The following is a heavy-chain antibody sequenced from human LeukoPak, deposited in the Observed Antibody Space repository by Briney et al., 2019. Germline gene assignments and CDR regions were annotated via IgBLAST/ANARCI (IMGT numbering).Heavy chain of an antibody. CDR3: ARGRFLEWLSCFDY. CDR1: GGSISSGGYY. J-gene: IGHJ4*02. Sequence: SQTLSLTCTVSGGSISSGGYYWSWIRQHPGKGLEWIGYIYYSGSTYYNPSLKSRVTISVDTSKNQFSLKLSSVTAADTAVYYCARGRFLEWLSCFDYWGRGTLVTVSS. D-gene: IGHD3-3*01. V-gene: IGHV4-31*03. CDR2: IYYSGST.